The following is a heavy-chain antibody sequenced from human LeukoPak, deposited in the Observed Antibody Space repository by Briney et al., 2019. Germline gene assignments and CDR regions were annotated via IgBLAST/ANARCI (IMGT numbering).Heavy chain of an antibody. J-gene: IGHJ4*02. CDR1: GGSFSGYY. Sequence: SETLSLTCAVYGGSFSGYYWSWIRQPPGKGLEWIGETNHSGSTNYNPSLKSRVTISVDTSKNQFSLKLSSVTAADTAVYYCASLYSSSVYWGQGTLVTVSS. D-gene: IGHD6-6*01. CDR3: ASLYSSSVY. CDR2: TNHSGST. V-gene: IGHV4-34*01.